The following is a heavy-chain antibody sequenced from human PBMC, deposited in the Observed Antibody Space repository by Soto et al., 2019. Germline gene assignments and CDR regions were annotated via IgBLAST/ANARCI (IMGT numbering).Heavy chain of an antibody. CDR2: ISYDGSNK. D-gene: IGHD6-13*01. J-gene: IGHJ4*02. V-gene: IGHV3-30*18. CDR3: AKVFLSSSWETDY. Sequence: PGGSLRLSCAASGFTFSSYGMHWVRQAPGKGLEWVAVISYDGSNKYYADSVKGRFTISRDNSKNTLYLQMNSLRAEDTAVYYCAKVFLSSSWETDYCGQGTLVTVSS. CDR1: GFTFSSYG.